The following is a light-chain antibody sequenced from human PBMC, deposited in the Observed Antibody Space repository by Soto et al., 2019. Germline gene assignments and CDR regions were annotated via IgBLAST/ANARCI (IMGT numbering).Light chain of an antibody. CDR3: QQYGSSPPIT. Sequence: EIVLTQSPGTLSLSPGERATLSCRASQSVSSSYLAWYQQKPGQAPRLXLYGASSRATGIPDRFSGSGSGTDFTLTISRLETEDFAVYYCQQYGSSPPITFGQGTRLEIK. CDR1: QSVSSSY. V-gene: IGKV3-20*01. CDR2: GAS. J-gene: IGKJ5*01.